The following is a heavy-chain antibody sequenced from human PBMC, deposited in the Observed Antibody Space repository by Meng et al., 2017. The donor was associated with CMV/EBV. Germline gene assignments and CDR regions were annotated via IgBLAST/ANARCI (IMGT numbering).Heavy chain of an antibody. CDR2: IYYSGST. CDR3: ARVPITYYYGSGSYYFDY. Sequence: QAPLQASGPGLVKPSQPLSLTCTVSGGSISRGEYYWSWTRQPPGKGLEWIGYIYYSGSTYSNPSLKSRVTISVDTSKNQFSLKLSSVTAADTAVYYCARVPITYYYGSGSYYFDYWGQGTLVTVSS. D-gene: IGHD3-10*01. J-gene: IGHJ4*02. V-gene: IGHV4-30-4*08. CDR1: GGSISRGEYY.